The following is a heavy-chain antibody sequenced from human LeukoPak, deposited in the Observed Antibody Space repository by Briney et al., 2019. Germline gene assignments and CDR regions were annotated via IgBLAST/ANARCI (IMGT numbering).Heavy chain of an antibody. D-gene: IGHD3-10*02. J-gene: IGHJ4*02. CDR2: ISSSSSTI. CDR1: GFTVSSNY. V-gene: IGHV3-48*02. CDR3: ARDAVRGVWRGFDY. Sequence: GGSLRLSCAASGFTVSSNYMSWVRQAPGKGLEWVSYISSSSSTIYYADSVKGRFTISRDNAKNSLYLQMNSLRDEDTAVYYCARDAVRGVWRGFDYWGQGTLVTVSS.